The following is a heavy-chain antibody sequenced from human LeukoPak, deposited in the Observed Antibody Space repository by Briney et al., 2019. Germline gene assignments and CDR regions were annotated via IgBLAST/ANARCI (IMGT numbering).Heavy chain of an antibody. CDR1: GGSISSYY. J-gene: IGHJ5*02. CDR3: ARGFDWFDP. CDR2: IYYSGST. V-gene: IGHV4-59*01. Sequence: KPSETLSLTCTVSGGSISSYYWSWIRDPPGKGLEWIGYIYYSGSTNYNPFLKSRVTISVDTSKNQFSLKLSSVTAADTAVYYCARGFDWFDPWGQGTLATVSS. D-gene: IGHD3-10*01.